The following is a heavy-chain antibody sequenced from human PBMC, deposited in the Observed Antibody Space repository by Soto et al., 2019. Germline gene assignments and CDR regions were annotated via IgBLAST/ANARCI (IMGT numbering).Heavy chain of an antibody. CDR1: GFTFSSYG. J-gene: IGHJ4*02. CDR3: ARDLRGGSGSPDY. D-gene: IGHD3-10*01. Sequence: GGSLRLSCAASGFTFSSYGMHWVRQAPGKGLEWVAVIWYDGSNKYYAESVKGRFTISRDNSKNTLYLQMNSLRAEDTAVYYCARDLRGGSGSPDYWGQGTLVTVSS. CDR2: IWYDGSNK. V-gene: IGHV3-33*01.